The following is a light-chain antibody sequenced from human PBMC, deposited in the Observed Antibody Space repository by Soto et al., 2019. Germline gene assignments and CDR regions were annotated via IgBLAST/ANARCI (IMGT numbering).Light chain of an antibody. V-gene: IGKV3-20*01. Sequence: IVLTQSPGTLSLSPGERATLSCRASQSVSSSYLAWYQQKPGQAPRLLIYAASRRAAGIPDRFSGSGSGTEFTLTISRLEPEDFAVYYCHQYDGAPHTFGQGTKVDIK. CDR3: HQYDGAPHT. CDR1: QSVSSSY. J-gene: IGKJ2*01. CDR2: AAS.